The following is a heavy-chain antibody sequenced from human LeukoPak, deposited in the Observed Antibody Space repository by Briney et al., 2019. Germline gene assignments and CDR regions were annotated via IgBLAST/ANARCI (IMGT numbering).Heavy chain of an antibody. CDR1: GGSISSSNYY. CDR2: IYYSGST. V-gene: IGHV4-39*01. CDR3: ARPGYSYGYFYY. J-gene: IGHJ4*02. D-gene: IGHD5-18*01. Sequence: SETLSLTCTVSGGSISSSNYYWGWIRQPPGKGLEWIGSIYYSGSTYYNPSLKSRVTISVDTSKNQFSLKLSSVTAADTAVYYCARPGYSYGYFYYWGQGTLVTVSS.